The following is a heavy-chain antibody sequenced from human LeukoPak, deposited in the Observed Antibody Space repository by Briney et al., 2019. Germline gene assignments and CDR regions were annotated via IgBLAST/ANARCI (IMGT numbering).Heavy chain of an antibody. CDR3: ARLPGRYCSGGSCYSDY. D-gene: IGHD2-15*01. CDR2: ISAYYGNT. J-gene: IGHJ4*02. CDR1: GYTFTSYG. Sequence: ASVKVSCKASGYTFTSYGISWVRQAPGQGLVWMGWISAYYGNTNYAQKLQGRVTMTTDTSTSTAYMELRSLRSDDTAVYYCARLPGRYCSGGSCYSDYWGQGTLVTVSS. V-gene: IGHV1-18*01.